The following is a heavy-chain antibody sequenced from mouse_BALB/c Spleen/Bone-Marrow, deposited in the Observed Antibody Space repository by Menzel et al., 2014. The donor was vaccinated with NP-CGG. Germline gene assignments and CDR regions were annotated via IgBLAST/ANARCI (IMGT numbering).Heavy chain of an antibody. CDR3: ARRHGSSYAHWCFDV. Sequence: VQLQQSGPELVKPGASVKISCKTSGYTFTEYTMHWVKQSHGKSLEWIGGINPNNGGAIYNQKFKGKATLTVDKSSSTACMELRSLTSEDSAVYFCARRHGSSYAHWCFDVWGAGTTVTVSS. J-gene: IGHJ1*01. CDR2: INPNNGGA. CDR1: GYTFTEYT. D-gene: IGHD1-1*01. V-gene: IGHV1-18*01.